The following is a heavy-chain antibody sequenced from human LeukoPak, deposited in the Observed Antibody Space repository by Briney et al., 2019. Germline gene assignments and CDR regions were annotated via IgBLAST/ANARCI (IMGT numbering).Heavy chain of an antibody. CDR2: IYYSGST. CDR3: ARLYGRTPGEFDY. CDR1: GGSISSSSYY. Sequence: SETLSLTCTVSGGSISSSSYYWGWIRQPPGKGLEWIGSIYYSGSTYYNPSLKSRVTISVDTSKNQFSLKLSSVTAADTAVYYCARLYGRTPGEFDYWGQGTLVTVSS. J-gene: IGHJ4*02. V-gene: IGHV4-39*01. D-gene: IGHD3-10*01.